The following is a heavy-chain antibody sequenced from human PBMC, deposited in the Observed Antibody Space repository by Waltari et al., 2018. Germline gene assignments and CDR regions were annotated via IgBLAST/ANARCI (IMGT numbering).Heavy chain of an antibody. CDR2: SDPGDSET. J-gene: IGHJ5*02. V-gene: IGHV5-51*01. CDR1: GYSFTSYW. CDR3: ARRSGGGGVSHNWFDP. Sequence: EVQLVQSGAEVKKPGESLKISCKGSGYSFTSYWIGLVRQMPGKGLEWRGISDPGDSETRNSPSVQGQGTISADKSVSTAYLQWSSLKAADTAMYYCARRSGGGGVSHNWFDPWGQGTLVTVSS. D-gene: IGHD3-16*01.